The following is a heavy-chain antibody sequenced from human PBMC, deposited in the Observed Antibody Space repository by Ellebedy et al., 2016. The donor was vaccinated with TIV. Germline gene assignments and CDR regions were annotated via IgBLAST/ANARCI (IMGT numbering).Heavy chain of an antibody. D-gene: IGHD3-10*01. V-gene: IGHV3-23*01. Sequence: GESLKISCAASGFTFSSYAMSWVRQAPGKGLESVSGFRGSGGSTYYADSVKGRFTISRDNSKNTLYLQMNSLRAEDTAVYYCAKDTWFGESDYWGQGTLVTVSS. CDR2: FRGSGGST. CDR1: GFTFSSYA. J-gene: IGHJ4*02. CDR3: AKDTWFGESDY.